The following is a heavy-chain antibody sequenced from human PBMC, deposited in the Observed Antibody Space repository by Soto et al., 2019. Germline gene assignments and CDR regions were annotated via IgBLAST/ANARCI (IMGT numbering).Heavy chain of an antibody. CDR3: ARSPYYYGSGSYYGPYHFDY. D-gene: IGHD3-10*01. CDR2: IYSGGST. Sequence: PGGSLRLSCAASGFTVSSNYMSWVRQAPGKGLEWVSVIYSGGSTYYADSVKGRFTISRDNSKNTLYLQMNSLRAEDTAVYYCARSPYYYGSGSYYGPYHFDYWGQGTLVTVSS. CDR1: GFTVSSNY. V-gene: IGHV3-53*01. J-gene: IGHJ4*02.